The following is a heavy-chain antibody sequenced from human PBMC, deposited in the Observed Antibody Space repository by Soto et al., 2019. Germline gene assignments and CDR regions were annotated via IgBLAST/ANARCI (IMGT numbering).Heavy chain of an antibody. J-gene: IGHJ4*02. Sequence: QVQLVQSGAEVKKPGSSVKVSCKASGGTLSSYAISWVRQAPGQGLEWMGGIIPIFGTANYAQKFQGRVTITADESTSTADMELSSLRSEDTAVYYCARFDPDVDTAMVTGFDYWGQGTLVTVSS. D-gene: IGHD5-18*01. CDR1: GGTLSSYA. CDR3: ARFDPDVDTAMVTGFDY. V-gene: IGHV1-69*01. CDR2: IIPIFGTA.